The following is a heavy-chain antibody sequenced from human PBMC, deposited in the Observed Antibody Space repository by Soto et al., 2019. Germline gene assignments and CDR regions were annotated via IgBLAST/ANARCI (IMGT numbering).Heavy chain of an antibody. CDR3: ARDRASYYDYIWGSYRYGPQTTADY. V-gene: IGHV1-18*01. J-gene: IGHJ4*02. D-gene: IGHD3-16*02. CDR1: GYTFTSYV. CDR2: ISAYNGNT. Sequence: SVKVSCKASGYTFTSYVISWVRQAPGQGLEWMGWISAYNGNTNYAQKLQGRVTMTTDTSTSTAYMELRSLRSDDTAVYYCARDRASYYDYIWGSYRYGPQTTADYWGQGTLVTVSS.